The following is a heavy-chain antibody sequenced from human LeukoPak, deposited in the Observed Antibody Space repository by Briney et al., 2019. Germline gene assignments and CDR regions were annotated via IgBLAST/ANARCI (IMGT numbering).Heavy chain of an antibody. Sequence: PSETLSLTCKVSGGSVGSFSWSWIRQSPGKGLEGIGFIYYNGSTSYNPSLKSRVTVSVDRSKSQFSLKLTSVTAADTALYYCARAVGYYGSGSSGEEWFDPWGQGTLVTVSS. J-gene: IGHJ5*02. CDR2: IYYNGST. V-gene: IGHV4-59*08. CDR1: GGSVGSFS. D-gene: IGHD3-10*01. CDR3: ARAVGYYGSGSSGEEWFDP.